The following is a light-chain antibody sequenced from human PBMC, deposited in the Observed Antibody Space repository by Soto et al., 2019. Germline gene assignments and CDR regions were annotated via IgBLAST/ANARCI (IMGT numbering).Light chain of an antibody. CDR3: QQYNTYSWT. V-gene: IGKV1-5*01. Sequence: DIQMTQSPFTLSASVGDRVNITCRASQTISSWLAWYQQIPGKAPKLLISAASNLESGVPSRFSGSGSGTEFTLTISGLQPDDFATYYCQQYNTYSWTFGQGTKVDIK. J-gene: IGKJ1*01. CDR2: AAS. CDR1: QTISSW.